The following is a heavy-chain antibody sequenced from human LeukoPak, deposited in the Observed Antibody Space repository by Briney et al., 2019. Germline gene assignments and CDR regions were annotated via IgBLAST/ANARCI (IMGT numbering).Heavy chain of an antibody. CDR1: GGSISGYY. V-gene: IGHV4-59*01. J-gene: IGHJ3*02. CDR3: TRSDYSGSGTYTEFDAFDI. D-gene: IGHD3-10*01. Sequence: SETLSLTCTVSGGSISGYYWSWIRQPPGKGLEWIAHISYSGSANYSPSLKSRVTVSLDTSKSQFSLKPSSVTAADSALYYCTRSDYSGSGTYTEFDAFDIWGRGAMVTVSS. CDR2: ISYSGSA.